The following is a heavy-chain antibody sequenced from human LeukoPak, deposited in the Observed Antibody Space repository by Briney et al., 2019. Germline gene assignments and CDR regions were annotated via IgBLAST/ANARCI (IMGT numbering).Heavy chain of an antibody. V-gene: IGHV3-23*01. CDR1: GFVLSSYA. J-gene: IGHJ4*02. Sequence: GGSLRLSCAASGFVLSSYAMSWVRQAPGKGLEWVSVISDSGVTTYYAESVKGRFTISRDTSKNTLYLQMNSLRAEDTAVYYCARDSGDQDFDYWGQGTLVTVSS. D-gene: IGHD7-27*01. CDR2: ISDSGVTT. CDR3: ARDSGDQDFDY.